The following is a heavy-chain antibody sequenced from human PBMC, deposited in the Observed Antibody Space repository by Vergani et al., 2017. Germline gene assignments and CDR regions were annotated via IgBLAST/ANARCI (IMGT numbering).Heavy chain of an antibody. V-gene: IGHV3-43*02. Sequence: EVQLVESGGGLVQPGGSLRLSCAASGFTFSSYAMSWVRQAPGKGLEWVSLISWDGGSTYYADSVKGRFTISRDNSKNSLYLQMNSLRTEDTALYYCAKDNGYNVAFDIWGQGTMVTVSS. CDR3: AKDNGYNVAFDI. CDR2: ISWDGGST. J-gene: IGHJ3*02. CDR1: GFTFSSYA. D-gene: IGHD5-24*01.